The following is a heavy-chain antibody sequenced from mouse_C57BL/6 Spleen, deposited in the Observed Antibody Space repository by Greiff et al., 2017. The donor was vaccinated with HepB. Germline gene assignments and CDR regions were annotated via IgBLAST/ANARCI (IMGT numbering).Heavy chain of an antibody. CDR3: ARTYYSNYVGYYFDY. CDR1: GYTFTSYW. V-gene: IGHV1-69*01. J-gene: IGHJ2*01. Sequence: VQLQQSGAELVMPGASVKLSCKASGYTFTSYWMHWVKQRPGQGLEWIGEIDPSDSYTNYNQKFKGKSTLTVDKSSSTAYMQLSSLTSEDSAVYYCARTYYSNYVGYYFDYWGQGTTLTVSS. D-gene: IGHD2-5*01. CDR2: IDPSDSYT.